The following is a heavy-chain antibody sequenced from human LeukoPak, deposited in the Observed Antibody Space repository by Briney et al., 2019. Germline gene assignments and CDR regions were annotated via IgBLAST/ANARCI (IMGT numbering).Heavy chain of an antibody. CDR2: IYSGGST. J-gene: IGHJ4*02. CDR1: GFTVSSNY. D-gene: IGHD5-18*01. V-gene: IGHV3-53*01. CDR3: ARVRIHLWYYFDY. Sequence: PGGSLRLSCAASGFTVSSNYMSWVRQAPGKGLEWVSVIYSGGSTYYADSVKGRFTISRDNSKNTLYLQMNSLRAEDTAVYYCARVRIHLWYYFDYWGQGTLVTVSS.